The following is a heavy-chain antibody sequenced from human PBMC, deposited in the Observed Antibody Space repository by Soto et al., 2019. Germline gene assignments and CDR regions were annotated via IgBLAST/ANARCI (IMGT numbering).Heavy chain of an antibody. CDR2: ISVTGGTT. J-gene: IGHJ4*02. V-gene: IGHV3-23*01. CDR3: AKAVGRPYFDY. Sequence: GGSRRLSCAASGFTFSSYAMSWVRQAPGKGLEWVSGISVTGGTTYYADSVKGRFTISRDNSKNTLYLQMNSLRAEDTAVYYCAKAVGRPYFDYWGQGTLVTVSS. D-gene: IGHD1-26*01. CDR1: GFTFSSYA.